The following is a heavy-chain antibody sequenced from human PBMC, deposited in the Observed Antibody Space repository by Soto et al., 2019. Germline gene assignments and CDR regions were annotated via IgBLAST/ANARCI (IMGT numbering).Heavy chain of an antibody. CDR3: ARTGYSSSWTFEY. CDR2: SDWDDEK. Sequence: SGPTLVNPTQTLTLTCTFSGLSVSTIGMCVSGIRQPPGTALEWLTRSDWDDEKYYSTSLQTRLTISKDTSKDQVVLTMTNVETVDTATDYCARTGYSSSWTFEYWGQRTLVTVSS. J-gene: IGHJ4*02. D-gene: IGHD6-13*01. V-gene: IGHV2-70*11. CDR1: GLSVSTIGMC.